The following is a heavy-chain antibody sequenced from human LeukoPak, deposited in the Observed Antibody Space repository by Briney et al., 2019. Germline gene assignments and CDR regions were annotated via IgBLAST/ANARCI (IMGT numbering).Heavy chain of an antibody. Sequence: GGSLRLSCAASGFTFSSYGLHWVRQAPGKGLEWVAVISYDGSNKYHADSVKGRFTISRDNSKNTLYLQMNSLRAEDTAVYYCARQAMGDWFDPWGQGTLVTVSS. D-gene: IGHD5-18*01. V-gene: IGHV3-30*03. CDR2: ISYDGSNK. CDR3: ARQAMGDWFDP. CDR1: GFTFSSYG. J-gene: IGHJ5*02.